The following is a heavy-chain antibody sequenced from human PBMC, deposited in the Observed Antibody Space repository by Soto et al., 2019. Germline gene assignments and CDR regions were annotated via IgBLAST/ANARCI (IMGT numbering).Heavy chain of an antibody. Sequence: ASVKVSCKASGGTFSSYAISWVRQAPGQGLEWMGGIIPIFGTANYAQKFQGRVTITADESTSTAYMELSSLRSEDTAVYYCVRSGRSWRYWFDPWGQGIPVTVSS. CDR3: VRSGRSWRYWFDP. D-gene: IGHD3-10*01. V-gene: IGHV1-69*13. CDR2: IIPIFGTA. CDR1: GGTFSSYA. J-gene: IGHJ5*02.